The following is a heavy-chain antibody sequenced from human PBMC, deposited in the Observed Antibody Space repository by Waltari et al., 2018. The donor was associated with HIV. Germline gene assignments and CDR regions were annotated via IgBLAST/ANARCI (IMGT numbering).Heavy chain of an antibody. CDR1: GFAFSRSW. D-gene: IGHD6-13*01. CDR2: RKEDGSER. V-gene: IGHV3-7*01. CDR3: ARRQQLTD. J-gene: IGHJ4*02. Sequence: EVRLVESGGGLVQPGGSLGPPGGAPGFAFSRSWVTWVRHAAGKGREWVANRKEDGSERHYVDSVKGRFTIARDNAKNSLYLQMNSLRAEDTAVYYCARRQQLTDWGQGTLVTVSS.